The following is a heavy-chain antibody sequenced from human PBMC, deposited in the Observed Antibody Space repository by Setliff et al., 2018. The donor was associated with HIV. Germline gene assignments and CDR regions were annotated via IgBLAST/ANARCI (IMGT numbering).Heavy chain of an antibody. CDR2: IYYSGSSGST. V-gene: IGHV4-39*07. CDR1: GGSISSSSYY. Sequence: SETLSLTCTVSGGSISSSSYYWVWIRQPPGKGLEWIGSIYYSGSSGSTYYNPSLKSRVTISVDTSKNQFSLKLTSVTAADTAVYYCAREQGRSYYDSSGFDYWGQGIPVTVSS. D-gene: IGHD3-22*01. J-gene: IGHJ4*02. CDR3: AREQGRSYYDSSGFDY.